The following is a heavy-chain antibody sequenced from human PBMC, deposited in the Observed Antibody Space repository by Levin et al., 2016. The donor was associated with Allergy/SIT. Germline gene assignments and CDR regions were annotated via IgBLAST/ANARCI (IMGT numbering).Heavy chain of an antibody. D-gene: IGHD2-8*01. CDR3: ARGPQNSLALYIYYHMDV. Sequence: VRQMPGKGLEWMGIIYPGDSDTRYSPSFQGQVTMSADKSINTAYLQWSSLKASDTAMYYCARGPQNSLALYIYYHMDVWGKGTTVTVSS. V-gene: IGHV5-51*01. J-gene: IGHJ6*03. CDR2: IYPGDSDT.